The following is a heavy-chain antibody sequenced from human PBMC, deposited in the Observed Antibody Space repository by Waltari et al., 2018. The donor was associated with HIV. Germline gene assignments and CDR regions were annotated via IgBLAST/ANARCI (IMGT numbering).Heavy chain of an antibody. CDR2: LYYTGTT. CDR3: ARLSETGGITFGSAFDI. CDR1: GGSIRSSSHS. Sequence: QLHLQESGPGLVKPPEPLALTCTVSGGSIRSSSHSWGWVRQPPGKGLEWIGSLYYTGTTHYNPSLKSRVSMSVDTSNNQFSLNLDSVTAADTALYYCARLSETGGITFGSAFDIWGQGTMVTASS. J-gene: IGHJ3*02. V-gene: IGHV4-39*01. D-gene: IGHD2-8*02.